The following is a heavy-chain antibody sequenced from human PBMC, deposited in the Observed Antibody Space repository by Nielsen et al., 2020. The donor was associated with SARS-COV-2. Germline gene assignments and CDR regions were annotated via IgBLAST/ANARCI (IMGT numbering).Heavy chain of an antibody. Sequence: GGSLRLSCVASGFIFSNYAMNWVRQAPGKGLEWVSYITGNSNTIYYADSVKGRFTISRDNAKNSLYLQMNSLRAEDTAVYYCARDGAVTMPSFFDYWGQGTLVTVSS. V-gene: IGHV3-48*01. D-gene: IGHD4-17*01. J-gene: IGHJ4*02. CDR3: ARDGAVTMPSFFDY. CDR1: GFIFSNYA. CDR2: ITGNSNTI.